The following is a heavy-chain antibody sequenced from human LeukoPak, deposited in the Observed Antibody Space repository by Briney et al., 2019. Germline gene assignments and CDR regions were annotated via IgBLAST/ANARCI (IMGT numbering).Heavy chain of an antibody. V-gene: IGHV3-23*01. CDR1: GFTFSTFA. Sequence: GGSLRLSCAASGFTFSTFAMIWVRQPPGKGLEWVSSIFPSGGEIHYADSVRGRFTISRDNSKNTLYLQMNSLRAEDTAVYYCAKAMPTASHITFGGVIVLAPYFDYWGQGTLVTVSS. CDR3: AKAMPTASHITFGGVIVLAPYFDY. J-gene: IGHJ4*02. CDR2: IFPSGGEI. D-gene: IGHD3-16*02.